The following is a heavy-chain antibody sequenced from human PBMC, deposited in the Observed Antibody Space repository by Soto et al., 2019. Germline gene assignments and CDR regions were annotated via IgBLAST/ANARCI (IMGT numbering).Heavy chain of an antibody. V-gene: IGHV6-1*01. CDR1: GYLFSRNIAA. J-gene: IGHJ5*02. CDR2: TYYRSKWYN. D-gene: IGHD6-13*01. Sequence: PSKNLSLTYAISGYLFSRNIAACTWIRQSPSRGLEWLGRTYYRSKWYNDYAVSVKSRITLNPDTSKNQFSLQLNSVTPEDTAVYYCVRTPASGTLDPWGQGTLVNVSA. CDR3: VRTPASGTLDP.